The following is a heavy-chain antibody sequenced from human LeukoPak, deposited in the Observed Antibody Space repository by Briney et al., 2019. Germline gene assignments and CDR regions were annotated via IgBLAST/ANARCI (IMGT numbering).Heavy chain of an antibody. D-gene: IGHD1-1*01. J-gene: IGHJ4*02. CDR2: VNPNSGGT. CDR1: GYTFTDYY. Sequence: GASVKVSCKASGYTFTDYYMHWVRQAPGQGLEWLGWVNPNSGGTNYAQNFQGRVTMTRDTSISTAYMELSRLRSDDTAVYYCARGKGGTLTNFDYWGQGTLVTVSS. CDR3: ARGKGGTLTNFDY. V-gene: IGHV1-2*02.